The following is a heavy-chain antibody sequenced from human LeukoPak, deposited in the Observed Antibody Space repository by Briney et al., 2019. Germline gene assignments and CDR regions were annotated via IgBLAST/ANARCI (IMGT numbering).Heavy chain of an antibody. V-gene: IGHV3-30*03. D-gene: IGHD2-15*01. CDR2: VSYDGNSK. Sequence: GGSLRLSCAASGFTFSSFGMHWVRQSPDKGLESVAVVSYDGNSKFYADSVRGRFTISRDSSTSTLYLQMNSLRAEDTAVYYCARERCGGGSCYIFEYWGQGTLVTVSS. CDR1: GFTFSSFG. CDR3: ARERCGGGSCYIFEY. J-gene: IGHJ4*02.